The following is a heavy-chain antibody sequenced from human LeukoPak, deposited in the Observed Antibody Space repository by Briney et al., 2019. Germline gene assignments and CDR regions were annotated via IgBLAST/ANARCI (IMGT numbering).Heavy chain of an antibody. CDR2: IKQDGSEK. CDR3: AREGIVVVPATIPFDY. CDR1: GFTFMRYW. J-gene: IGHJ4*02. D-gene: IGHD2-2*01. Sequence: GGSLRLSCAASGFTFMRYWMSWVRQAPGKGLEWVANIKQDGSEKYYVDSVKGRFTISRDNAKNSLYLQMNSLRAEDTAVYYCAREGIVVVPATIPFDYWAREPWTQSPQ. V-gene: IGHV3-7*01.